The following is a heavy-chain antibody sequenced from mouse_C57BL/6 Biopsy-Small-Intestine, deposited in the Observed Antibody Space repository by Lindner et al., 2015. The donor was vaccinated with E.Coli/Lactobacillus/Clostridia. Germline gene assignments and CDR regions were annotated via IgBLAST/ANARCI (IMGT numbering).Heavy chain of an antibody. CDR1: GYNFSDHF. D-gene: IGHD6-2*01. J-gene: IGHJ4*01. Sequence: SVKVSCKASGYNFSDHFIHWVRQAPGHGLEWMGWINPKNGDTKYAQKFQGRVTLTRDTSMRTAYMELMGLTSDDTAVYYCARDSAGYSTSWSQFDYWGQGTLVSVSS. CDR2: INPKNGDT. CDR3: ARDSAGYSTSWSQFDY. V-gene: IGHV1-84*02.